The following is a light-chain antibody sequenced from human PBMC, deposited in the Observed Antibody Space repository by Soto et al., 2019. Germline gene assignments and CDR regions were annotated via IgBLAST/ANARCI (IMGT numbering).Light chain of an antibody. CDR1: NSDVSIYNY. J-gene: IGLJ1*01. CDR2: HVT. CDR3: SSYTSSTNYV. V-gene: IGLV2-14*03. Sequence: QSALTQPASVSGSPGQSITISCTGTNSDVSIYNYVSWYQHHPGKAPKLMIYHVTNRPSGVSNRFSGSKSGNTASLTISGLQAEDEADYYCSSYTSSTNYVFGTGTKLTVL.